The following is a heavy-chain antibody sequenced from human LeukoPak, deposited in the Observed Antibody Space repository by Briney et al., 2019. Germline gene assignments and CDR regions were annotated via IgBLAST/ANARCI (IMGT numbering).Heavy chain of an antibody. CDR1: GYTFTGYY. D-gene: IGHD3-10*01. V-gene: IGHV1-2*02. CDR3: ARVPPTMVRGVIRPYYFDY. CDR2: INPNSGGT. J-gene: IGHJ4*02. Sequence: ASVTVSCKASGYTFTGYYMHWVRQAPGQGLEGMGWINPNSGGTNYAQKFQGRVTITRDTSISTAYMELSRLRSDDTAVYYCARVPPTMVRGVIRPYYFDYWGQGTLVTVSS.